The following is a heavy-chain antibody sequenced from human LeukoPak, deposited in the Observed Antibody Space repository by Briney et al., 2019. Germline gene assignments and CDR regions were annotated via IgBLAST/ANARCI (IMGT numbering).Heavy chain of an antibody. CDR2: ISSSSSYI. J-gene: IGHJ4*02. Sequence: GGSLRLSCAASGFTFSSYSMNWVRQAPGKGLEWVSSISSSSSYIYYADSVKGRFTISRDNAKNSLYLQMNSLRAEDTAVYYCASTNCSSTSCSGGFDYWGQGTLVTVSS. CDR1: GFTFSSYS. CDR3: ASTNCSSTSCSGGFDY. V-gene: IGHV3-21*01. D-gene: IGHD2-2*01.